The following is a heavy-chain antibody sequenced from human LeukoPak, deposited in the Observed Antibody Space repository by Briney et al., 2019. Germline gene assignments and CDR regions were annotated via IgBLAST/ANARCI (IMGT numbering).Heavy chain of an antibody. CDR2: ISSNGGST. V-gene: IGHV3-64*01. CDR1: GFTFSSYA. CDR3: ARGSTSRPDY. Sequence: PGGSLRLSCAASGFTFSSYAMHWVRQAPGKGLEYVSAISSNGGSTYYANSVKGRFTISRDNSKNTLYLQMGSLRAEDMAVYYCARGSTSRPDYWGQGTLVTVSS. J-gene: IGHJ4*02. D-gene: IGHD2-2*01.